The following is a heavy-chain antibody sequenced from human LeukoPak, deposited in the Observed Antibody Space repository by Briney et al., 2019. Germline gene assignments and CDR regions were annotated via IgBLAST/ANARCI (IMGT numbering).Heavy chain of an antibody. CDR3: ARGAPDYSSSWYSLDY. CDR1: GFTVSSNY. D-gene: IGHD6-13*01. CDR2: IYSGGST. J-gene: IGHJ4*02. V-gene: IGHV3-53*01. Sequence: GGSLRLSRAASGFTVSSNYMSWVRQAPGKGLEWVSVIYSGGSTYYADSVTGRFTISRDNSKNTLYLQMNSLRAEDTAVYYCARGAPDYSSSWYSLDYWGQGTLVTVSS.